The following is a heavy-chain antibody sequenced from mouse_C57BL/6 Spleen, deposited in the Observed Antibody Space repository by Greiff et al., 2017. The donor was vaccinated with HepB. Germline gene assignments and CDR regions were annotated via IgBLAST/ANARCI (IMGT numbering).Heavy chain of an antibody. CDR1: GYTFTSYT. V-gene: IGHV1-4*01. CDR2: INPSSGYT. Sequence: VQVVESGAELARPGASVKMSCKASGYTFTSYTMHWVKQRPGQGLEWIGYINPSSGYTKYNQKFKDKATLTADKSSSTAYMQLSSLTSEDSAVYYCARGYGSPSYPTMDYWGQGTSVTVSS. J-gene: IGHJ4*01. D-gene: IGHD1-1*01. CDR3: ARGYGSPSYPTMDY.